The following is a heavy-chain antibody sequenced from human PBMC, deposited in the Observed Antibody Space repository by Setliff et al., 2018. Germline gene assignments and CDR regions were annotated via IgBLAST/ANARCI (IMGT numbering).Heavy chain of an antibody. CDR2: IKKDGSIK. V-gene: IGHV3-7*01. J-gene: IGHJ4*02. D-gene: IGHD5-12*01. CDR3: ARVIGGYDSVDH. CDR1: GSTFRSYW. Sequence: GSLRLSCAASGSTFRSYWMSWVRQAPGKGLEWVANIKKDGSIKYYLDSVRGRFTISRDNAKNSLYLQMNSLRAEDTAVYYCARVIGGYDSVDHWGQGTLVTVSS.